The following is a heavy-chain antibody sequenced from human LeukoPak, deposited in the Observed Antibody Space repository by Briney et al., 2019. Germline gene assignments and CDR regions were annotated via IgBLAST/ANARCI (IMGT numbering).Heavy chain of an antibody. V-gene: IGHV1-2*06. J-gene: IGHJ5*02. CDR1: GYTFTGYY. Sequence: GASVKVSFTASGYTFTGYYMHWVRQAPGQGLEWMGRINPNSGGTNYAQKFQGRVTMTRDTSISTAYMELSRLRSDDTAVYYCARDLRENWFDPWGQGTLVTVSS. D-gene: IGHD3-3*01. CDR3: ARDLRENWFDP. CDR2: INPNSGGT.